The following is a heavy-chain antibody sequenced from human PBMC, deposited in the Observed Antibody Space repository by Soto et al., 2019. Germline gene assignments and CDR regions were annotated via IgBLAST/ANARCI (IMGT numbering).Heavy chain of an antibody. D-gene: IGHD3-10*01. V-gene: IGHV4-59*01. CDR2: IYYSEST. CDR1: GGSISSYY. Sequence: QVQLQESGPGLVKPSETLSLTCTVSGGSISSYYWSWIRQPPGKGLEWIGYIYYSESTNYNPSLKIRVTISVDTSKNQFSLKLSSVTAADTAVYYCARFNPIASGFDYWGQGTLVTVSS. CDR3: ARFNPIASGFDY. J-gene: IGHJ4*02.